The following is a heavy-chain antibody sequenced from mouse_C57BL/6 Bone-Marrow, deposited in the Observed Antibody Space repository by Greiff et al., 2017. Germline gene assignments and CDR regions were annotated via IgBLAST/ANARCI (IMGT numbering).Heavy chain of an antibody. CDR1: GYSITSGYY. V-gene: IGHV3-6*01. CDR3: AREIYYGSSYRYFDV. D-gene: IGHD1-1*01. CDR2: ISYDGSN. J-gene: IGHJ1*03. Sequence: EVQLQESGPGLVKPSQSLSLTCSVTGYSITSGYYWNWIRQLPGNKLEWMGYISYDGSNNYNPSLKNRISITRDTSKNQFFLKLNSVTTEDTATYYCAREIYYGSSYRYFDVWGTGTTVTVSS.